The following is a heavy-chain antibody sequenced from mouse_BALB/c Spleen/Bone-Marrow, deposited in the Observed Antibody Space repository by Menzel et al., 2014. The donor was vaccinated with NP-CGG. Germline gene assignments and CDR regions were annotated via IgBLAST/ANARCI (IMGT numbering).Heavy chain of an antibody. CDR3: ASLHYYGYFAY. D-gene: IGHD1-2*01. V-gene: IGHV4-1*02. J-gene: IGHJ3*01. Sequence: EVQGVESGGGLVQPGGSLKLSCAASGFDFSRYWMSWVRQAPGKGLEWIGEINPDSRTINYTPSLKDKFIISRDNAKNTLYLQMSKVRSEDTALYYCASLHYYGYFAYWGQGTLVTVSA. CDR2: INPDSRTI. CDR1: GFDFSRYW.